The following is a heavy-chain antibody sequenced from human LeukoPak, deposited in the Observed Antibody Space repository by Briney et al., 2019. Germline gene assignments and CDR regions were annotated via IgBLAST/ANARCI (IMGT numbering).Heavy chain of an antibody. CDR3: ARDLSSPKYDFWSGYLTLYYMDV. J-gene: IGHJ6*03. CDR1: GYTFTGYY. D-gene: IGHD3-3*01. V-gene: IGHV1-2*02. CDR2: INPNSGGT. Sequence: GASVKVSCKASGYTFTGYYMHWVRQAPGQGLEWMGWINPNSGGTHYAQKFQGRVTMTRDTSISTAYMELSRLRSDDTAVYYWARDLSSPKYDFWSGYLTLYYMDVWGKGTTVTVSS.